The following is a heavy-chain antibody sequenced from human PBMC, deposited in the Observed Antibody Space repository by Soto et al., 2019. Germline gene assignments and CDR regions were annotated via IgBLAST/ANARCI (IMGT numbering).Heavy chain of an antibody. CDR1: GFNFSSYD. CDR2: IGTAGDT. CDR3: ARGQPPNYYDISVYEYYFDY. D-gene: IGHD3-22*01. V-gene: IGHV3-13*01. Sequence: EVQLVESGGGLVQPGGSLRLSCAASGFNFSSYDMNWVRQATGKGLEWVSVIGTAGDTYYPGSVKGRFTISRENAKNSLYLQMTSLRAEDTAVYYCARGQPPNYYDISVYEYYFDYWGQGTLVTVSS. J-gene: IGHJ4*02.